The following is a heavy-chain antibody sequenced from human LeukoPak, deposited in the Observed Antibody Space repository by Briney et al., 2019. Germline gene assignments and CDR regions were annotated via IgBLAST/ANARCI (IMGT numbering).Heavy chain of an antibody. Sequence: ASVKVSCKASGYTLTSYAMNWVRQAPGQGLEWMGWINTNTGNPTYAQGFTGRFVFSLDTSVSTAYLQISSLKAEDTAVYYCARCRDYYDSSWFDPWGQGTLVTVSS. V-gene: IGHV7-4-1*02. CDR1: GYTLTSYA. CDR2: INTNTGNP. CDR3: ARCRDYYDSSWFDP. D-gene: IGHD3-22*01. J-gene: IGHJ5*02.